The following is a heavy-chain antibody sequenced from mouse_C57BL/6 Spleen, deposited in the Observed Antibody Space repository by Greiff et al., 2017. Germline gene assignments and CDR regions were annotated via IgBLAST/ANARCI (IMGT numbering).Heavy chain of an antibody. D-gene: IGHD2-5*01. CDR2: ISYDGSN. J-gene: IGHJ3*01. Sequence: EVQLVESGPGLVKPSQSLSLTCSVTGYSITSGYYWNWIRQFPGNKLEWMGYISYDGSNNYNPSLKNRISINRDTSKNQFFLKLNSVTTEDTATYYCASPAYYSNYGPFAYWGQGTLVTVSA. V-gene: IGHV3-6*01. CDR3: ASPAYYSNYGPFAY. CDR1: GYSITSGYY.